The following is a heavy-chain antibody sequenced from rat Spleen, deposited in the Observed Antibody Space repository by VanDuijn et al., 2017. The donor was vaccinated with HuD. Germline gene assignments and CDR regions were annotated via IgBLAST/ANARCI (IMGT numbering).Heavy chain of an antibody. CDR1: GFNFNDYW. Sequence: EVKLVESGGGLVQPGRSLKLSCVASGFNFNDYWVGWVRQAPGKGLEWIGEINKDSSTIKYIPSLKDKLTISRDNAQNTLYLQMSKVGSEDTAIYYCATRHYGYTDYFDYWGQGVMVTVSS. CDR2: INKDSSTI. J-gene: IGHJ2*01. CDR3: ATRHYGYTDYFDY. V-gene: IGHV4-2*01. D-gene: IGHD1-9*01.